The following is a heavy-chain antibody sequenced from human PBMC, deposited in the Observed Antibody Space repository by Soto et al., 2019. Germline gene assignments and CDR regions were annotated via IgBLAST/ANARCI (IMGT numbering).Heavy chain of an antibody. V-gene: IGHV3-30*03. J-gene: IGHJ4*02. CDR2: ISYDGNIK. Sequence: QVQLVESGGGVVQPGRSLRLSCAASGFTFSNFGMQWVRQAPGKGLAWVASISYDGNIKYSADSVKGRFTISRDNSMNTLYLQMNSLRSEDTAVYYCAGFWGHLTAAVDAYWGQGTLVTVSS. CDR3: AGFWGHLTAAVDAY. D-gene: IGHD6-13*01. CDR1: GFTFSNFG.